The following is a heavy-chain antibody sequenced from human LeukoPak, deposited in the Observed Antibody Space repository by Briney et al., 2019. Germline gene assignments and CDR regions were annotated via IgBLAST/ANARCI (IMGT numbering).Heavy chain of an antibody. J-gene: IGHJ4*02. D-gene: IGHD3-10*01. V-gene: IGHV4-59*01. CDR3: ARGVSTYYYGSGSYYTVDN. CDR1: GGSISSYY. Sequence: PSETLSLTCTVSGGSISSYYWNWIRQPPGKGLEWIGNIYYSGSTNYNPSLKSRVTISLDTSKDQFSLKLRSVTAADTAVYYCARGVSTYYYGSGSYYTVDNWGQGTLVTVSS. CDR2: IYYSGST.